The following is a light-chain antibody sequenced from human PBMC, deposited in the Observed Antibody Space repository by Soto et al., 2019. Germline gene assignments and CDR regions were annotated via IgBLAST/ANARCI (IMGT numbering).Light chain of an antibody. V-gene: IGKV1-5*03. CDR1: QSISSW. CDR3: QPYNTYSWT. CDR2: KAS. Sequence: DIQMTQSPSTLSASVGDRVTITCRASQSISSWLAWYQQKPGKAPKLLIYKASSLESGVPSRFSGSGSGTEFTLTISSLKSSDFVTHYFQPYNTYSWTFGQGTNVEIK. J-gene: IGKJ1*01.